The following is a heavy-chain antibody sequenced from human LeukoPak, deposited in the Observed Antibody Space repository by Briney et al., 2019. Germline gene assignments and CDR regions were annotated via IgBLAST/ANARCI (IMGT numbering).Heavy chain of an antibody. V-gene: IGHV1-58*01. CDR1: GFTFTSSA. Sequence: ASVKVSCKASGFTFTSSAVQWVRQARGQRLEWIGWIVVGSGNTNYAQKFQERVTITRDMSTSTAYMELSSLRSEDTAVYYCAAGGIRSPGLENFDYWGQGTLVTVSS. J-gene: IGHJ4*02. CDR3: AAGGIRSPGLENFDY. D-gene: IGHD1-26*01. CDR2: IVVGSGNT.